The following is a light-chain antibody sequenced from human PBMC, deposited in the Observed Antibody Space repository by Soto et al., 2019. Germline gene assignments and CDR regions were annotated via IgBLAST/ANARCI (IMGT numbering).Light chain of an antibody. CDR2: YAS. J-gene: IGKJ5*01. Sequence: EVMMTQSPGTLSVSPGDPATLSCRASQSIGNNVAWYQQRPGQVPRLLIYYASTRATDVPARFSGSGSGTAFTLNISSLQSEDVALFFCQQYNDWPPITVGQGTRLEI. CDR1: QSIGNN. CDR3: QQYNDWPPIT. V-gene: IGKV3-15*01.